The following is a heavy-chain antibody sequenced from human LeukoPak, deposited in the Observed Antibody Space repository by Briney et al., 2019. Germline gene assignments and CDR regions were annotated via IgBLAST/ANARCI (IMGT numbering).Heavy chain of an antibody. V-gene: IGHV4-34*01. Sequence: SETLSLTCAVYGGSFSGYYWNWIRQPPGKGLEWIGEINHSGSTNHNPSLKSRVTISVDTSKNQLSLKLSSVTAADTAVYYCATDILTGSDYWGQGTLVTVSS. CDR2: INHSGST. CDR3: ATDILTGSDY. D-gene: IGHD3-9*01. J-gene: IGHJ4*02. CDR1: GGSFSGYY.